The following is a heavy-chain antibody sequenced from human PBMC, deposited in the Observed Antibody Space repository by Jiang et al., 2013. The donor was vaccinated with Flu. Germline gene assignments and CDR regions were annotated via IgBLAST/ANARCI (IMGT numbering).Heavy chain of an antibody. V-gene: IGHV1-18*01. D-gene: IGHD3-22*01. CDR3: ARDPRKDSSGYYTPRVRYFDY. CDR1: GYTFTSYG. Sequence: GAEVKKPGASVKVSCKASGYTFTSYGISWVRQAPGQGLEWMGWISAYNGNTNYAQKLQGRVTMTTDTSTSTAYMELRSLRSDDTAVYYCARDPRKDSSGYYTPRVRYFDYWGQGTLVTVSS. J-gene: IGHJ4*02. CDR2: ISAYNGNT.